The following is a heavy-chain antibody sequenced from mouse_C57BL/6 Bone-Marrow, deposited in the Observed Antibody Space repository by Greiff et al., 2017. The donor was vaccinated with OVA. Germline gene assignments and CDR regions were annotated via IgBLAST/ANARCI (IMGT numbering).Heavy chain of an antibody. J-gene: IGHJ2*01. CDR2: IDPNSGGT. D-gene: IGHD2-4*01. Sequence: QVQLQQPGAELVKPGASVKLSCKASGYTFTSYWMHWVKQRPGRGLEWTGRIDPNSGGTKYNEKFKSKATLTVDKPSSTAYMQLSSLTSEDSAVYYCAVYYDYDGVCDYWGQGTTLTVSS. CDR1: GYTFTSYW. V-gene: IGHV1-72*01. CDR3: AVYYDYDGVCDY.